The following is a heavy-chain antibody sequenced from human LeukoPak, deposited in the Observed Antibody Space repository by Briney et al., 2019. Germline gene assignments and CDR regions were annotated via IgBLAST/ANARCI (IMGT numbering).Heavy chain of an antibody. CDR1: GGSISSSSYC. CDR3: ARRAAILNLRIDY. D-gene: IGHD3-9*01. J-gene: IGHJ4*02. Sequence: SETLSLTCTVSGGSISSSSYCWGWIRQPPGKGLEWIGSIYYSGSTYYNPSLKSRVTISVDTSKNQFSLKLSSVTAADTAVYYCARRAAILNLRIDYWGQGTLVTVSS. V-gene: IGHV4-39*01. CDR2: IYYSGST.